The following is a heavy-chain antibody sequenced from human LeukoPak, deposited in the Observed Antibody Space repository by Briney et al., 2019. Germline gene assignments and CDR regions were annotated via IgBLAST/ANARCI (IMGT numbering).Heavy chain of an antibody. J-gene: IGHJ5*02. Sequence: GGSLRLSCAASGFTVRNYCMSWVRQAPGRGLEWVAVIYGDGSTYYADSVKGRFTISSDNLKNTLSLQMDSLRAADTAMYYCARGSPVASGRYSIYSSWGQGTLVTVSP. V-gene: IGHV3-53*01. D-gene: IGHD3-10*01. CDR2: IYGDGST. CDR1: GFTVRNYC. CDR3: ARGSPVASGRYSIYSS.